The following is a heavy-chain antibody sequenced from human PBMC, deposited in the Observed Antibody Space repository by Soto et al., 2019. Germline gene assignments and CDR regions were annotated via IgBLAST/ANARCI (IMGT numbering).Heavy chain of an antibody. CDR3: ARDAPIYYGSGSYWDYYGMDV. D-gene: IGHD3-10*01. Sequence: GGSLRLSCAASGFTFSSYAMHWVRQAPGKGLEWVAVISYDGSNKYYADSVKGRFTISRDNSKNTLYLQMNSLRAEDTAVYYCARDAPIYYGSGSYWDYYGMDVWGQGTTVTVSS. CDR1: GFTFSSYA. CDR2: ISYDGSNK. V-gene: IGHV3-30-3*01. J-gene: IGHJ6*02.